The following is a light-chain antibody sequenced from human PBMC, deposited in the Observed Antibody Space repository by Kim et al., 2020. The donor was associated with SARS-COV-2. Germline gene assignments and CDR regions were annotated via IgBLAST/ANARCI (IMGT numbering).Light chain of an antibody. Sequence: SPGERATLSCRAGQSVSSYLAWYQQKPGQAPRLLIYDASNRATGIPARFSGSGSGTDFTLTISSLEPEDFAVYYCQQRSNWPPITFGQGTRLEIK. CDR2: DAS. CDR1: QSVSSY. V-gene: IGKV3-11*01. J-gene: IGKJ5*01. CDR3: QQRSNWPPIT.